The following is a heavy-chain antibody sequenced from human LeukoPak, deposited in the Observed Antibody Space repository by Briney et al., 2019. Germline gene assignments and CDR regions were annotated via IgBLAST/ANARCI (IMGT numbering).Heavy chain of an antibody. V-gene: IGHV1-69*13. CDR3: ARVSSGWYGVVFQYFDY. D-gene: IGHD6-19*01. CDR1: GYTFTNYG. CDR2: IIPIFGTA. Sequence: SVKVSCKASGYTFTNYGFSWVRQAPGQGLEWMGGIIPIFGTANYAQKFQGRVTITADEPTSTAYMELSSLRSEDTAVYYCARVSSGWYGVVFQYFDYWGQGTLVTVSS. J-gene: IGHJ4*02.